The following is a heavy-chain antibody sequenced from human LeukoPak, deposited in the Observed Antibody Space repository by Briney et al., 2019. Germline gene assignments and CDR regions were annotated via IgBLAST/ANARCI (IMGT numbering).Heavy chain of an antibody. CDR1: GFTFSSYA. V-gene: IGHV3-23*01. CDR3: AKDQTMGWYFDL. D-gene: IGHD4/OR15-4a*01. CDR2: ISNSGGYT. J-gene: IGHJ2*01. Sequence: GGSLRLSCAASGFTFSSYALTWVRQAPGKGLKWVSSISNSGGYTYYADSVKGRFAISRDNSKSRLFLQMTSLSADDTAVYYCAKDQTMGWYFDLWGRGTLVTVSS.